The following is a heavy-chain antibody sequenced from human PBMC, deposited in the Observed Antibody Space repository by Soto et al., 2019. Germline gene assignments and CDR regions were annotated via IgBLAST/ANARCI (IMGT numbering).Heavy chain of an antibody. Sequence: EVQLVESGGGLAQPGGSLRLSCAASGFTFSNYDMHWVRQVTGKGLEWISSIGTAGDTYYAGSVRGRFTISRENAKNSLYLQMNSLRAGDTAVYYCARDLEYSGSSSHYGMDVWGQGTTVTVSS. CDR1: GFTFSNYD. D-gene: IGHD6-6*01. J-gene: IGHJ6*02. CDR2: IGTAGDT. V-gene: IGHV3-13*01. CDR3: ARDLEYSGSSSHYGMDV.